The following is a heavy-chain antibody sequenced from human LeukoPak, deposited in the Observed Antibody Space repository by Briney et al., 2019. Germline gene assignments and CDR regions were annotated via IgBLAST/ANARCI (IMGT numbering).Heavy chain of an antibody. CDR2: ISSSSSYI. CDR1: GFSFSSYS. D-gene: IGHD2-2*01. J-gene: IGHJ4*02. Sequence: PGASLRLSCAASGFSFSSYSMNWVRQAPGKGLELVSSISSSSSYIYYADSVKGRFTISRDNAKNSLYLQMNSLRAEDTAVYYCARGPAPDYWGQGTLVTVSS. CDR3: ARGPAPDY. V-gene: IGHV3-21*01.